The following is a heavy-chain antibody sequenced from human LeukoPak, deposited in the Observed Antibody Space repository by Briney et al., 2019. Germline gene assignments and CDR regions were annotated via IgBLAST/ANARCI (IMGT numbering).Heavy chain of an antibody. Sequence: PGGSLRLSCAASTFTFSDYYMSWIRQAPGKGLEWVPHISSSGSFIYYADSVKDRFTISRDNAKNSLDLQMNSLRDVDTAIYYSARAGGGGYNYSLDYCAQGILVSVSS. CDR3: ARAGGGGYNYSLDY. V-gene: IGHV3-11*04. J-gene: IGHJ4*02. CDR1: TFTFSDYY. CDR2: ISSSGSFI. D-gene: IGHD5-18*01.